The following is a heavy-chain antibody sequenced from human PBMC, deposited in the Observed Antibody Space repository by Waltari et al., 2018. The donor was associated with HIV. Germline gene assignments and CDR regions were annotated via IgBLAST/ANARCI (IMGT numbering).Heavy chain of an antibody. V-gene: IGHV3-72*01. J-gene: IGHJ4*02. CDR2: SSNKPASYTP. D-gene: IGHD3-3*01. Sequence: VQLVESGGELVQPGGSVRLSCAAAGFTFSDYFMDWVRRAPGKGTEWLSRSSNKPASYTPYYAASVRGRFIISRDDSKSSVFLQMNSLKTEDTAVYYCSRDFGFWGPGTLVTVSS. CDR1: GFTFSDYF. CDR3: SRDFGF.